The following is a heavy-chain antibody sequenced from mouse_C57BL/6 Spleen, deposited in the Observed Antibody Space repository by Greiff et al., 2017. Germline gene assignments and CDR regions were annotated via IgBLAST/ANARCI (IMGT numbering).Heavy chain of an antibody. V-gene: IGHV2-2*01. CDR3: ARNFPLAGYFGD. D-gene: IGHD6-1*01. J-gene: IGHJ2*01. CDR2: IWSGGST. CDR1: GFSLTSYG. Sequence: QVQLQQSGPGLVQPSQSLSITCTVSGFSLTSYGVHWVRQSPGKGLEWLGVIWSGGSTDYNAAFISRLSISKDNSTSQVFFKMNSLQADDTAIYYCARNFPLAGYFGDWGQGTTLTVSS.